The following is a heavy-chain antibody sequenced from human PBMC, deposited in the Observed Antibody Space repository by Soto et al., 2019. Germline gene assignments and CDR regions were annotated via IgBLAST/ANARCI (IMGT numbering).Heavy chain of an antibody. Sequence: GGSLRLSCAASGFTFRSYAMSWVRQAPGKGLEWVSAVSASGTGTYYSDSVKGRFTISRDNSKNTLCLQMNSLRAEDTALYYCARDQGASYGLYYFDYWGQGTLVTVSS. CDR3: ARDQGASYGLYYFDY. CDR1: GFTFRSYA. J-gene: IGHJ4*02. D-gene: IGHD5-18*01. V-gene: IGHV3-23*01. CDR2: VSASGTGT.